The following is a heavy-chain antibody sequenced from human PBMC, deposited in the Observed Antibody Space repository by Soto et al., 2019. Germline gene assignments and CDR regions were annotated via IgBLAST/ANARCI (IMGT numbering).Heavy chain of an antibody. Sequence: ASVQVSCKASGYTFTNYNIHWVRQAPGQGLEWMGTINPSGGSTSYAQRFQGSVTMTRDTSTSKVYEDLSSLRSEDTALYYCGRRESKGGPFDSWGEGTLVTV. D-gene: IGHD4-4*01. CDR2: INPSGGST. CDR3: GRRESKGGPFDS. J-gene: IGHJ4*02. CDR1: GYTFTNYN. V-gene: IGHV1-46*01.